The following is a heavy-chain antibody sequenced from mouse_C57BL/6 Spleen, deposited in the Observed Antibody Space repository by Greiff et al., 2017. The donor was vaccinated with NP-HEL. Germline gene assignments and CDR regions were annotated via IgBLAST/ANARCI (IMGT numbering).Heavy chain of an antibody. J-gene: IGHJ2*01. CDR1: GFNIKNTY. V-gene: IGHV14-3*01. CDR3: ASYYGSSFGYDGSLDY. CDR2: IDPANGNT. D-gene: IGHD1-1*01. Sequence: VQLQQSVAELVRPGASVKLSCTASGFNIKNTYMHWVKQRPEQGLEWIGRIDPANGNTKYAPKFQGKAPIPADTSSTTAYLQLSILTSEDTAIYYCASYYGSSFGYDGSLDYWGQGTTLTVTS.